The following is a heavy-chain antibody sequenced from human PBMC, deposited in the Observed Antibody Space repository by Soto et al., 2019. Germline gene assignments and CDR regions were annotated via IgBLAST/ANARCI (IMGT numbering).Heavy chain of an antibody. Sequence: ASVKVSCKASGYTFTSYGISWVRQAPGQGLEWMGWISAYNGNTNYAQKLQGRVTMTTDTSTSTAYMELRSLRSDDTAVYYCAKDSYMWKVSPTCFAPWGREPRVTV. CDR2: ISAYNGNT. J-gene: IGHJ5*02. D-gene: IGHD3-16*01. CDR1: GYTFTSYG. V-gene: IGHV1-18*04. CDR3: AKDSYMWKVSPTCFAP.